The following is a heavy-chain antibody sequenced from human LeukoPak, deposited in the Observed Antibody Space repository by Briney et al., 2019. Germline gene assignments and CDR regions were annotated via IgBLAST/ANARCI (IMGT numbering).Heavy chain of an antibody. J-gene: IGHJ6*03. Sequence: GGSLRLSCAASGFTVSSNYMSWVRQAPGKGLEWVSVIYSGGSTYYADSVKGRFTISRDNSKNTLYLQMNSLRAEDTAVYYCARDRGGDYPYDYYYMDVWGKGTTVTVSS. V-gene: IGHV3-53*01. D-gene: IGHD4-17*01. CDR1: GFTVSSNY. CDR2: IYSGGST. CDR3: ARDRGGDYPYDYYYMDV.